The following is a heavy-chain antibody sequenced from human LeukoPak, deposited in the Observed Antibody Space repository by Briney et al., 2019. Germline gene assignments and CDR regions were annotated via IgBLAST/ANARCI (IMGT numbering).Heavy chain of an antibody. J-gene: IGHJ3*02. Sequence: SVKVSCKASGGTFSSYAISWVRQAPGQGLEWMGRIIPIFGTANYAQKFQGRVTITTDESRSTAYMELSSLRSEDSAVYYCARGGIVGAKKAFDIWAQGKTVTVPS. CDR3: ARGGIVGAKKAFDI. CDR2: IIPIFGTA. D-gene: IGHD1-26*01. CDR1: GGTFSSYA. V-gene: IGHV1-69*05.